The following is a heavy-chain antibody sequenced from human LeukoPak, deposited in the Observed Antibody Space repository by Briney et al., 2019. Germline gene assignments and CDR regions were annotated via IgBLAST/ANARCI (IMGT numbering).Heavy chain of an antibody. CDR3: ASTYDFWSGYPTLDY. V-gene: IGHV3-21*01. CDR2: ISSSSSYI. Sequence: TGGSLRLSCAASGFTFSSYSMNWVRQAPGKELEWVSSISSSSSYIYYADSVKGRFTISRDNAKNSLYLQMNSLRAEDTAVYYCASTYDFWSGYPTLDYWGQGTLVTVSS. J-gene: IGHJ4*02. D-gene: IGHD3-3*01. CDR1: GFTFSSYS.